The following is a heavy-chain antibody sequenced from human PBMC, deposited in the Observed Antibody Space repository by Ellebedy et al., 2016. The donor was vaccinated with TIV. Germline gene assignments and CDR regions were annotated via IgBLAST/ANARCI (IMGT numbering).Heavy chain of an antibody. CDR3: AREQLYESIDY. V-gene: IGHV1-2*02. CDR1: RYTFTGYY. CDR2: INPNSGGT. Sequence: ASVKVSXKASRYTFTGYYMHWVRQAPGQGLEWMGWINPNSGGTNYAQKFQGRVTMTRDTSISTAYTELSRLRSDDTAVYYCAREQLYESIDYWGQGTLVTVSS. J-gene: IGHJ4*02. D-gene: IGHD5-18*01.